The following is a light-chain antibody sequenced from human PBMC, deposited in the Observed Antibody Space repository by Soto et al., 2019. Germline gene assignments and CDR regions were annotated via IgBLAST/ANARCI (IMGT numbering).Light chain of an antibody. J-gene: IGLJ1*01. V-gene: IGLV1-51*02. CDR1: SSNTGNNY. CDR2: END. Sequence: QSVLTQPPSVSAAPGQKVTISCSGSSSNTGNNYVSWYQQLPGTAPKLIIYENDKRPSGIPDRFSGSKSGTSATLGITGLQTGDEADYYCATWDSSLSAGLFGTGTKLTVL. CDR3: ATWDSSLSAGL.